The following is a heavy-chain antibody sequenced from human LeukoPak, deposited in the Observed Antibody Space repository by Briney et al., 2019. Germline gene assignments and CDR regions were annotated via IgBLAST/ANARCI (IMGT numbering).Heavy chain of an antibody. CDR3: ARDKRIAARLDYYYYYMDV. D-gene: IGHD6-6*01. J-gene: IGHJ6*03. Sequence: GGSLRLSCAASGFTFSSYGMHWVRQAPGKGLEWVSAISSNGGDTYYADSVKGRFTISRDNSKNTLYLQMNSLRAEDTAVYYCARDKRIAARLDYYYYYMDVWGKGTTVTVSS. CDR1: GFTFSSYG. CDR2: ISSNGGDT. V-gene: IGHV3-23*01.